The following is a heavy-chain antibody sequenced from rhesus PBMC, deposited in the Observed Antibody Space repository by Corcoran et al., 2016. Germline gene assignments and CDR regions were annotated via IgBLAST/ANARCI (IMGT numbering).Heavy chain of an antibody. V-gene: IGHV2-174*01. Sequence: QVTLKESGPALVKPTQTLTLTCTFSGFSLTTSGMGVGWIRQPPGKALEWLALIYWDDDKRYSTSLKSRLTISKETSKNQVVLTMTNMDPVDTATYYCARGVWGSSYFDYWGQGVLVTVSS. CDR2: IYWDDDK. J-gene: IGHJ4*01. D-gene: IGHD3-34*01. CDR1: GFSLTTSGMG. CDR3: ARGVWGSSYFDY.